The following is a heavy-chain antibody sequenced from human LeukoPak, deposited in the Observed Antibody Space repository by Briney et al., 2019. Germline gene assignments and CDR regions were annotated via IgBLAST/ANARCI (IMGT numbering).Heavy chain of an antibody. CDR3: ASGEQQLAQWYMDV. D-gene: IGHD6-13*01. V-gene: IGHV1-45*02. CDR1: GYTFTYRY. CDR2: ITPFNGNT. J-gene: IGHJ6*03. Sequence: GSSVKVSCKASGYTFTYRYLHSVRQAPGQALEWMGWITPFNGNTNYAQKFQDRVTITRDRSMSTAYMELSSLRSEDTAMYYCASGEQQLAQWYMDVWGKGTTVTVSS.